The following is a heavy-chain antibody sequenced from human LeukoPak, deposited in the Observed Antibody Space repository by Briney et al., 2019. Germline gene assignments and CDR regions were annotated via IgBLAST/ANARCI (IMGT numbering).Heavy chain of an antibody. CDR3: ARDGVAGVYYFDY. CDR2: INPSGGST. J-gene: IGHJ4*02. D-gene: IGHD6-19*01. V-gene: IGHV1-46*01. CDR1: GYTFTSYY. Sequence: ASVKVSCKASGYTFTSYYMHWVRQTPGQGLEWMGIINPSGGSTNYAQKFQGRVTMTRDMSTSTVYMELSSLRSEDTAVYYCARDGVAGVYYFDYWGQGTLVTVSS.